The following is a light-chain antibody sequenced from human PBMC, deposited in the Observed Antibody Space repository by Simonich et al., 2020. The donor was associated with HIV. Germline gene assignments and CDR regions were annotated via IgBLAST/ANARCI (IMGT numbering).Light chain of an antibody. CDR2: AAS. J-gene: IGKJ4*01. CDR3: QQLNSYPT. Sequence: DIQLTQSPSFLSASVGDRVTVTCRASQGISSFLAWYQQKPGKAPKILIYAASTLQSGVPSRFSGSGSGTEFTLTISSLQPEDFATYYCQQLNSYPTFGGGTKVEIK. V-gene: IGKV1-9*01. CDR1: QGISSF.